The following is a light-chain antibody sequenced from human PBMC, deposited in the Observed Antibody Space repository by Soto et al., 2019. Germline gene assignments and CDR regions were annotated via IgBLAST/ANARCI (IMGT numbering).Light chain of an antibody. CDR2: AAS. J-gene: IGKJ1*01. V-gene: IGKV1-6*01. CDR3: LHEA. Sequence: AIQMTQSPSSLSASVGDRVTITCRASQVIRNDLGWYQQTPGKAPKLLIYAASSLQSGVPSRFSGSGSGTDFTLTISSPQPEDFATYYRLHEAFGQGTKVDIK. CDR1: QVIRND.